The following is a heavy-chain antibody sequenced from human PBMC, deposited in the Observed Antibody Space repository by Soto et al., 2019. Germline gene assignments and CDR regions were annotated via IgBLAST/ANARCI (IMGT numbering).Heavy chain of an antibody. V-gene: IGHV1-18*04. CDR2: ISGYNGNT. J-gene: IGHJ3*02. Sequence: ASVKVSFKASGYTFTTYGINWLRQAPGQGLEWMGWISGYNGNTKSAQKFQGRVTVTTDTSTTTSYMELRSLTSDDTAVYYCARGDYYDSSPAFDIWGQGTMVTVSS. CDR1: GYTFTTYG. CDR3: ARGDYYDSSPAFDI. D-gene: IGHD3-22*01.